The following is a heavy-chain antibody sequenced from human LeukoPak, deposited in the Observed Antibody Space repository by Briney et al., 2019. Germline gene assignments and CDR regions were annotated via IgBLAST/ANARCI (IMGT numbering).Heavy chain of an antibody. CDR3: ARGGLRSPDY. Sequence: SQTLSLTCTVSDGSISSGGFFWNWIRQHPGKGLEWIGYIYNSGSAYYNPSLKSRVTISVDTSKNHLSLKLSSVTAADTAVYYCARGGLRSPDYWGQGTLVTVSS. V-gene: IGHV4-31*03. D-gene: IGHD3-3*01. CDR1: DGSISSGGFF. CDR2: IYNSGSA. J-gene: IGHJ4*02.